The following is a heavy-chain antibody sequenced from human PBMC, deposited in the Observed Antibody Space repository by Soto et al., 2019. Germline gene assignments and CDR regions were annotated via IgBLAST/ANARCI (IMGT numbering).Heavy chain of an antibody. Sequence: SETLSLTCSVSGGSVTNINYFWAWIRQSPGKGLEWIANIYYTGTTFYNPSLRSRVSMTIDASKNRFSLNLSSVTASDTALYYCARHEYVSSSYDLLDVWGRGTMGTVS. CDR2: IYYTGTT. CDR3: ARHEYVSSSYDLLDV. J-gene: IGHJ3*01. V-gene: IGHV4-39*01. D-gene: IGHD3-22*01. CDR1: GGSVTNINYF.